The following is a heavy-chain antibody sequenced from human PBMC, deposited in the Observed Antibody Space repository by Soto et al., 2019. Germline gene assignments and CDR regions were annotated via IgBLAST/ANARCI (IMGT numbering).Heavy chain of an antibody. V-gene: IGHV3-23*01. D-gene: IGHD3-22*01. J-gene: IGHJ4*02. CDR2: ISGSGGST. CDR3: AKGEAYYDSSGYSFLDDY. Sequence: GGSLRLSCAASGFTFSSYAMSWVRQAPGKGLEWVSAISGSGGSTYYADSVKGRFTISRDNSKNTPYLQMNSLRAEDTAVYYCAKGEAYYDSSGYSFLDDYWGQGTLVTVSS. CDR1: GFTFSSYA.